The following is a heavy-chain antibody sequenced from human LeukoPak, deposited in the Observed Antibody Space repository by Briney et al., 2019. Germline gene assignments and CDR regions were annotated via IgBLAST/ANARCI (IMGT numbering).Heavy chain of an antibody. CDR2: ISWNSGSI. CDR3: VKDSSYYYDGSGYTDY. J-gene: IGHJ4*02. CDR1: GFTFSRYE. Sequence: GGSLRLSCAASGFTFSRYEMHWVRQAPGKGLEWVSTISWNSGSIGYADSVKGRFTISRDNAKNSLYLQMNSLTAEDTALYYCVKDSSYYYDGSGYTDYWGQGTLVTVSS. D-gene: IGHD3-22*01. V-gene: IGHV3-9*01.